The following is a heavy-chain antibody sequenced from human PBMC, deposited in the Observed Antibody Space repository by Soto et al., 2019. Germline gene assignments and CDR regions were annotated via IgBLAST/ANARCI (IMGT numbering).Heavy chain of an antibody. D-gene: IGHD6-25*01. J-gene: IGHJ4*02. CDR3: ARDSSHADIAAAMGGPD. CDR1: GDSITSGGFY. Sequence: QVQLQESGPGLVKPSQTLSLTCTVSGDSITSGGFYYNWIRQHPGKGLEWIGYIFYSGTTYYNPSLKSRVIMSVDTSKNEFSLRLTSVTAADTAVYYCARDSSHADIAAAMGGPDWGQGIMVTVSS. V-gene: IGHV4-31*03. CDR2: IFYSGTT.